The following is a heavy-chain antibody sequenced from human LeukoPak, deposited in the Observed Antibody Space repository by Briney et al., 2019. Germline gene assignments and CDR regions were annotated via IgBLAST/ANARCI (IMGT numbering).Heavy chain of an antibody. D-gene: IGHD2-2*01. Sequence: SETLSLTCTVSGGSISSGGYYWSWIRQHPGGGLGWIGYIYYSGRTYYNPALKSRVTISVDTSKNQFSLKLSSVTAADTAVYYCAREGSNQLLWRGTFDYWGQGTLVTVSS. CDR2: IYYSGRT. CDR3: AREGSNQLLWRGTFDY. CDR1: GGSISSGGYY. J-gene: IGHJ4*02. V-gene: IGHV4-31*03.